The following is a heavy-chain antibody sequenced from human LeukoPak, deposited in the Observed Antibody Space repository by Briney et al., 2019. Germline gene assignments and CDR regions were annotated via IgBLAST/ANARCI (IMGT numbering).Heavy chain of an antibody. J-gene: IGHJ4*02. V-gene: IGHV3-15*07. Sequence: PGGSLRLSCSASGLTVTNAWMNWVRQAPGEGLDWVGRIASKTDGGATDYAAPVKGRFTISRDDSKNTLNLQMNSLKTEDTAVYYCTTGIRGDWGQGTLVIVSS. CDR3: TTGIRGD. CDR1: GLTVTNAW. D-gene: IGHD3-10*01. CDR2: IASKTDGGAT.